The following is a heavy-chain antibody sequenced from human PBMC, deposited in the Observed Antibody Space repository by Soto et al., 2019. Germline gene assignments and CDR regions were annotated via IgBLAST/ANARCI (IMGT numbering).Heavy chain of an antibody. CDR1: RFRFSDYY. Sequence: PGGSLRLSCAASRFRFSDYYMTWIRQAPGKGLEWVSKISGDGTTIYYADSVKGRFTVSRDNAKNSVYLQMNSLRADDTAVYYCASDPYYYASGFWGQGTLVTVSS. D-gene: IGHD3-10*01. CDR3: ASDPYYYASGF. J-gene: IGHJ4*02. CDR2: ISGDGTTI. V-gene: IGHV3-11*01.